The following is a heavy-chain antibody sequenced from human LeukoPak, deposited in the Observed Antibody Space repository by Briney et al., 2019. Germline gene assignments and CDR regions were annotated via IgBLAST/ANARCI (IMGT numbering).Heavy chain of an antibody. J-gene: IGHJ3*02. CDR3: AKSGFSDFDI. CDR1: GGSISSYY. D-gene: IGHD5-18*01. V-gene: IGHV4-4*08. Sequence: SETLSLTCTVSGGSISSYYWSWIRQPPGKGLEWIGRINPSGSTTYNPSLKSRLTISRDTSQNQFSLNLSSVTAADTSVYYCAKSGFSDFDIWGQGTMVTVSS. CDR2: INPSGST.